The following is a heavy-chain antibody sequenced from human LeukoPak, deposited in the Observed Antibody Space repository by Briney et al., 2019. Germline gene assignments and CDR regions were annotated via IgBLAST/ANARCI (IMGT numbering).Heavy chain of an antibody. D-gene: IGHD1-1*01. J-gene: IGHJ3*02. CDR2: ISSSSSYI. V-gene: IGHV3-21*01. CDR1: GFTFSSYS. CDR3: AAREQGTTRAFDI. Sequence: PGGSLRLSCAASGFTFSSYSMNWVRQAPGKGLEWVSSISSSSSYIYYADSVKGRFTISRDNAKNSLYLQMNSLRAEDTAVYYCAAREQGTTRAFDIWGQGTMVTVSS.